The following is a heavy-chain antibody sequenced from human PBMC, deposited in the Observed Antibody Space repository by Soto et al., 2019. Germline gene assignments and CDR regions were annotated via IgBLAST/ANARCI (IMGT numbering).Heavy chain of an antibody. J-gene: IGHJ5*02. D-gene: IGHD3-10*01. CDR2: INPNSGGT. CDR1: GYTFTGYD. Sequence: ASVKVSCKASGYTFTGYDMHWVRQAPGQGLEWMGWINPNSGGTNYAQKFQGWVTMTRDTSISTAYMELSRLRSDDTAVYYCARDTMVRGVLWFDPWGQGTLVTVSS. CDR3: ARDTMVRGVLWFDP. V-gene: IGHV1-2*04.